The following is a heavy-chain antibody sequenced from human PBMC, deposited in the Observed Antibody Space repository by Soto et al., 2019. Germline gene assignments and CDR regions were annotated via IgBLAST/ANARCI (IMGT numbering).Heavy chain of an antibody. J-gene: IGHJ3*02. V-gene: IGHV3-23*01. CDR1: GFTFSSYA. CDR2: ISGSGGST. CDR3: ANNFGSTWYYDILTGYYSGGQNDAFDI. D-gene: IGHD3-9*01. Sequence: GESLKISCAASGFTFSSYAMSWVRQAPGKGLEWVSAISGSGGSTYYADSVKGRFTISRDNSKNTLYLQMNSLRAEDTAVYYCANNFGSTWYYDILTGYYSGGQNDAFDIWGQGTMVTVSS.